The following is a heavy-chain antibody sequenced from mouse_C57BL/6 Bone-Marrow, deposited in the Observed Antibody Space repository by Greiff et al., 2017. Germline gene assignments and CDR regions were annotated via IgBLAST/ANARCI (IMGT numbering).Heavy chain of an antibody. J-gene: IGHJ1*03. CDR3: SRQVTTVLATKYFDV. CDR1: GFTFSSYT. D-gene: IGHD1-1*01. CDR2: ISGGGGNT. Sequence: EVNVVESGGGLVKPGGSLKLSCAASGFTFSSYTMSWVRQTPEQRLQWVAAISGGGGNTYYPDSVKGRFTLSRDNDKNILYLQMSSLRSEDTALYDCSRQVTTVLATKYFDVWGTGTTVTVSA. V-gene: IGHV5-9*01.